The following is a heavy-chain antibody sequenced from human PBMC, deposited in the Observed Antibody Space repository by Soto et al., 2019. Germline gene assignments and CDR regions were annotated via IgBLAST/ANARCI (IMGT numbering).Heavy chain of an antibody. CDR3: AREGYNFGPFDY. CDR1: GASLSSYY. Sequence: PSETLSLTCTVSGASLSSYYWSSIRRPPGLGLEWIASISYRGTTNYNSSLKSRVTISIDTSKNQFSLKFNSVTAADTAVYYCAREGYNFGPFDYWGQGALVT. D-gene: IGHD5-18*01. J-gene: IGHJ4*02. CDR2: ISYRGTT. V-gene: IGHV4-59*01.